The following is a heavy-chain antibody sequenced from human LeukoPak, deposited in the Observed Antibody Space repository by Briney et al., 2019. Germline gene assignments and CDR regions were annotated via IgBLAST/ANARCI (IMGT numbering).Heavy chain of an antibody. D-gene: IGHD3-10*01. Sequence: PGGSLRPSCAASGFTFSSYGMHWVRQAPGKELEWVAVIWYDGSNKYYADSVKGRFTISRDNSKNTLYLQMNSLRAEDTAVYYCARDPSVWFGELAVVYGMDVWGQGTTVTVSS. CDR3: ARDPSVWFGELAVVYGMDV. V-gene: IGHV3-33*01. CDR1: GFTFSSYG. J-gene: IGHJ6*02. CDR2: IWYDGSNK.